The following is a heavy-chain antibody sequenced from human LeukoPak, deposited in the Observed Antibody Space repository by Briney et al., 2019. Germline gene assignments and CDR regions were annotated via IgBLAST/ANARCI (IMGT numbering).Heavy chain of an antibody. CDR1: GGTFSSYA. D-gene: IGHD4-23*01. V-gene: IGHV1-69*05. Sequence: SVKLSCKASGGTFSSYAISWVRQAPGQGLEWMGGIIPIFGTANYAQKFQGRVTITTDESTSTAYMELSSLRSEDTAVYYCASHEGRYGGNSYWGQGTLVTVSS. CDR3: ASHEGRYGGNSY. J-gene: IGHJ4*02. CDR2: IIPIFGTA.